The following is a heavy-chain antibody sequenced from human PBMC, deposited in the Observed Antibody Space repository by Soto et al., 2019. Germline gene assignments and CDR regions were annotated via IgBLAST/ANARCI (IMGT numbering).Heavy chain of an antibody. CDR2: IYYSGST. D-gene: IGHD3-22*01. Sequence: SETLSLTCTVSGVSISSSTYSWGWIRQPPGKGLEWIGSIYYSGSTYYNPSLKSRVTISVDTSKNQFSLKLSSVTAADTAVYYCTRQGDYYDSSGPRFALWGRGTLVTVSS. CDR3: TRQGDYYDSSGPRFAL. J-gene: IGHJ2*01. CDR1: GVSISSSTYS. V-gene: IGHV4-39*01.